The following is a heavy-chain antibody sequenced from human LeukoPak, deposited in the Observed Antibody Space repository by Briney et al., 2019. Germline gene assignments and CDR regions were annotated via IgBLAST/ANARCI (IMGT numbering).Heavy chain of an antibody. D-gene: IGHD2-2*01. CDR2: INHSGST. CDR1: GGSFSGYY. CDR3: AGKKRNCSSTSCYVYFDY. V-gene: IGHV4-34*01. J-gene: IGHJ4*02. Sequence: PSETLSLTCAVYGGSFSGYYWSWIRQPPGKGLEWIGEINHSGSTNYNPSLKSRVTISVDTSKNQFSLKLSSVTAADTAVYYCAGKKRNCSSTSCYVYFDYWGQGTLVTVSS.